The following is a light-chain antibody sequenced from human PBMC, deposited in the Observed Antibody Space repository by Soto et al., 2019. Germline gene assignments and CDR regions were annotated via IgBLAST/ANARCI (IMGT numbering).Light chain of an antibody. CDR1: QSVSST. Sequence: EIVMTQSPATLSVSPGERATLSCRASQSVSSTLAWYQQKPGQAPRLLIYGASTRATGIPGRLSGTGSGTEFTLTISSLQSEDFAVYYCQQYYNWPRTFGQGTRLEIK. CDR3: QQYYNWPRT. J-gene: IGKJ2*01. CDR2: GAS. V-gene: IGKV3-15*01.